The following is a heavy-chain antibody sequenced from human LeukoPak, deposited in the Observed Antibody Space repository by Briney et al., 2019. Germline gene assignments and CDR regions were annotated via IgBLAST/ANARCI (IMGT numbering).Heavy chain of an antibody. Sequence: PGGSLRLSCTASGFTFSGSFMHWVRQASGKGLEWVGCIRTKTKSYATAYGASVKGRSTISRDDSKNTAYLQMNSLKTEDTAVYYCTILGATNAFDIWGQGTMVTVSS. CDR1: GFTFSGSF. CDR2: IRTKTKSYAT. J-gene: IGHJ3*02. CDR3: TILGATNAFDI. V-gene: IGHV3-73*01. D-gene: IGHD1-26*01.